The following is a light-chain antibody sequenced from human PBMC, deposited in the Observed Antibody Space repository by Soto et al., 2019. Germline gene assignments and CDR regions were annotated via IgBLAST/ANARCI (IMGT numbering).Light chain of an antibody. CDR1: QSVFFSSNNKNY. CDR2: WAS. J-gene: IGKJ5*01. CDR3: QQYYSGIT. V-gene: IGKV4-1*01. Sequence: DIVMTQSPDSLAVSLGGSATINCRSSQSVFFSSNNKNYLAWYQQKPGQPPSLLIYWASTRESGVPDRFSGSGSGTDFTLTISNLQAEDVADYYCQQYYSGITFGQGTRLEI.